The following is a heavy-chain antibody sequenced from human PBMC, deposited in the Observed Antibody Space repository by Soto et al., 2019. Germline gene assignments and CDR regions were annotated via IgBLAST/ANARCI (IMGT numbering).Heavy chain of an antibody. Sequence: QVQLVQSGAEVKKPGASVKVSCKASGYTFTSYDINWVRQATGQGLEWMGWMNPNSGNTGYAQKFQGRVTMTRNTSISTAYMELSSLRSENTAVYYCARVLARSLYYYYYGMDVWGQGTTVTVSS. CDR1: GYTFTSYD. CDR3: ARVLARSLYYYYYGMDV. D-gene: IGHD6-6*01. J-gene: IGHJ6*02. V-gene: IGHV1-8*01. CDR2: MNPNSGNT.